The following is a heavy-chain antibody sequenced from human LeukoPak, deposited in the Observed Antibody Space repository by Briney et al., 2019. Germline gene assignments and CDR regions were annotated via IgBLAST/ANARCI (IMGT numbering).Heavy chain of an antibody. Sequence: GGSLRLSCAASGFTFRHYLMHWVRQAPGKGLVWVSRINSDESNTNSYADSVKGRFIISRDNAKKTLYLQMNSLRAEDTAVYFCGRGGNGIDIWGQGTTVIVSS. J-gene: IGHJ3*02. CDR1: GFTFRHYL. CDR3: GRGGNGIDI. D-gene: IGHD2-8*01. V-gene: IGHV3-74*01. CDR2: INSDESNT.